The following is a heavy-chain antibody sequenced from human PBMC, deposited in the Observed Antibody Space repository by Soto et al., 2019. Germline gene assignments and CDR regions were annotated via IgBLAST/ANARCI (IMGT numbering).Heavy chain of an antibody. V-gene: IGHV3-30*18. Sequence: GGSLRLSCAASGFTFSSYGMHWVRQAPGKGLEWVAVISYDGSNKYYADSVKGRFTISRDNSKNTLYLQMNSLRAEDTAVYYCAKDRSRYCTNGVCWPVDYWGQGTLVTVSS. D-gene: IGHD2-8*01. J-gene: IGHJ4*02. CDR1: GFTFSSYG. CDR3: AKDRSRYCTNGVCWPVDY. CDR2: ISYDGSNK.